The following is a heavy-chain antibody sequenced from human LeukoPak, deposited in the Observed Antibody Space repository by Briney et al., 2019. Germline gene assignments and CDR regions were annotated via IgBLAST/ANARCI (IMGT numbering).Heavy chain of an antibody. J-gene: IGHJ4*02. V-gene: IGHV3-23*01. CDR3: AKVGDDFWSGYSDY. CDR1: GFSFSSYA. CDR2: IRGSGGST. D-gene: IGHD3-3*01. Sequence: PGGSLRLSCAASGFSFSSYAMSWVRQAPGKGLEWVSGIRGSGGSTYYADSVKGRFTISRDNSKNTVYLQMNSLRAEDTAVYYCAKVGDDFWSGYSDYWGRGTLVTVSS.